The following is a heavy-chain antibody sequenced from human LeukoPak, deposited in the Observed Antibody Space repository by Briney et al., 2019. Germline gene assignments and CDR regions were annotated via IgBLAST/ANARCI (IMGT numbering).Heavy chain of an antibody. CDR1: GFTFSSYS. D-gene: IGHD3-16*01. J-gene: IGHJ5*02. Sequence: GGSLRLSCAASGFTFSSYSMNWVRRAPGKGLEWVSSISSSSSYIYYADSVKGRFTISRDNAKNSLYLQMNSLRAEDTAVYYCARANPRVSYSNWFDPWGQGTLVTVSS. CDR3: ARANPRVSYSNWFDP. CDR2: ISSSSSYI. V-gene: IGHV3-21*01.